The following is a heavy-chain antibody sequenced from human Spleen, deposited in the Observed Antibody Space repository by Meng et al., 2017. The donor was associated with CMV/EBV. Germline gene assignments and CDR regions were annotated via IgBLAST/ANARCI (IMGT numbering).Heavy chain of an antibody. J-gene: IGHJ6*02. D-gene: IGHD2-21*01. CDR3: ARDNCGGDCWQSYYHYGMDV. Sequence: GESLKISCSASGFTFNKFAMSWVRQAPGKGLEWVSCISGSGNYTYYADSAKGRFTISRDNFRNTLYLQMNSLRADDTAVYYCARDNCGGDCWQSYYHYGMDVWGQGTTVTVSS. CDR2: ISGSGNYT. V-gene: IGHV3-23*01. CDR1: GFTFNKFA.